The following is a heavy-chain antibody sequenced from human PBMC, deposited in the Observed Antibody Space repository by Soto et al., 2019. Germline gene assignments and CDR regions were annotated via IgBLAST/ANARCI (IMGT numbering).Heavy chain of an antibody. Sequence: QVQLVQSGAEVKKPGASVKVSCKSSGYTFTSYGISWVRQAPGQGLAWMGWISAYNGSTNYAQELQGRVTMITDTSTSKAYLELQSLRSDDTAVYYCARDSPPDDYWGQGTLVTVSS. J-gene: IGHJ4*02. V-gene: IGHV1-18*01. CDR3: ARDSPPDDY. CDR2: ISAYNGST. CDR1: GYTFTSYG.